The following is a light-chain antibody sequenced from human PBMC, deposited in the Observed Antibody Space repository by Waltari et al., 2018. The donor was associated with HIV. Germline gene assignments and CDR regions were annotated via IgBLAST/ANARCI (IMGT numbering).Light chain of an antibody. J-gene: IGKJ4*01. CDR1: QSVSSN. Sequence: DIVMTQSPATLSVSPGERTTLSCRASQSVSSNLAWYQQKPGQAPRLRIYGASTRATGNPARFSGSGSGTEFTLTISSLQSEDFAVYYCQQYNKWPSLTFGGGTKVEIK. CDR2: GAS. V-gene: IGKV3-15*01. CDR3: QQYNKWPSLT.